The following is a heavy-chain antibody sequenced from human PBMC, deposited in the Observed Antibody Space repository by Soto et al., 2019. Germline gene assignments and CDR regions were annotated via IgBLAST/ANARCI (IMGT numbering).Heavy chain of an antibody. Sequence: QITLKESGPTLVKPTQTLTLTCTFSGFSLSTSGVGVGWIRQPPGKALEWLALIYWDDDKRYRPSLKSRLTITKTPSKNQVVLTMTNMDPVDTATYYCAHRFMRIADGADFLNYFDYWGQGTLVTVSS. J-gene: IGHJ4*02. D-gene: IGHD2-8*01. CDR2: IYWDDDK. V-gene: IGHV2-5*02. CDR3: AHRFMRIADGADFLNYFDY. CDR1: GFSLSTSGVG.